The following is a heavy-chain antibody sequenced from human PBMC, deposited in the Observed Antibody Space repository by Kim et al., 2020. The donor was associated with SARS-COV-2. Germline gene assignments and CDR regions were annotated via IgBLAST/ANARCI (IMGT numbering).Heavy chain of an antibody. CDR3: VGLWLRSGMDV. V-gene: IGHV3-21*04. J-gene: IGHJ6*02. Sequence: GGSLRLSCAASGFTFSSYSMNWVRQAPGKGLEWVSSISSSSSYIYYADSVKGRFTISRDNAKNSLYLQMNSLRAEDTAVYYCVGLWLRSGMDVWGQGTTVTVSS. CDR1: GFTFSSYS. CDR2: ISSSSSYI. D-gene: IGHD5-12*01.